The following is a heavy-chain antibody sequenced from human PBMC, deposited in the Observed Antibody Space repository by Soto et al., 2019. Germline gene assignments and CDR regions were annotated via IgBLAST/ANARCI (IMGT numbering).Heavy chain of an antibody. CDR2: ISGSGDNT. Sequence: EVQLLESGGGLVQPGGSLRLSCAASGFSFDDYAMTWVRQAAGKGLEWVSAISGSGDNTYYADSVKGRFTISRDNSKNTLYLQMNSLRADDTAVYYCAKEPRSNGYFDLWGRGTLVTVSS. CDR1: GFSFDDYA. V-gene: IGHV3-23*01. CDR3: AKEPRSNGYFDL. J-gene: IGHJ2*01. D-gene: IGHD3-16*01.